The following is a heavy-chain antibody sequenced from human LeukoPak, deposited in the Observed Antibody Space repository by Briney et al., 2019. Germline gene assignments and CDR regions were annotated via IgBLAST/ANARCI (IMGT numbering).Heavy chain of an antibody. J-gene: IGHJ4*02. Sequence: PGGSLRLSCAASGFTFSSYSMNWVRQAPGKGLEWVSSISSSSSNIYYADSVKGRFTISRDNAKNSLYLQMNSLRAEDTGVYYCATGPSLLGDRKLLTYYWGQGTLVTVSS. CDR2: ISSSSSNI. CDR1: GFTFSSYS. V-gene: IGHV3-21*01. CDR3: ATGPSLLGDRKLLTYY. D-gene: IGHD3-16*01.